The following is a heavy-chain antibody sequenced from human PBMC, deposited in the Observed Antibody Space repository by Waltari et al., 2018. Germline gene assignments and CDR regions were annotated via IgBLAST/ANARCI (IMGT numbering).Heavy chain of an antibody. J-gene: IGHJ6*02. CDR2: ISGSGGST. Sequence: EVQLLESGGGLVQPGGSLRLSCAASGFTFSRSAMSWVRQAPGKGLEWVSAISGSGGSTYYADSVKGRFTISRDNSKNTLYLQMNSLRAEDTAVYYCAKGMPSYYYGMDVWGQGTTVTVSS. CDR3: AKGMPSYYYGMDV. CDR1: GFTFSRSA. V-gene: IGHV3-23*01. D-gene: IGHD2-2*01.